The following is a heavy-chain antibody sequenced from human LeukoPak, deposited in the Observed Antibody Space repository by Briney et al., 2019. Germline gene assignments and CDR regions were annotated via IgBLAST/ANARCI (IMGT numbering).Heavy chain of an antibody. V-gene: IGHV3-9*01. CDR1: GFTFNDYA. CDR3: AKDRDSSGFAPYFDY. CDR2: IGWNSHII. J-gene: IGHJ4*02. D-gene: IGHD3-22*01. Sequence: PGGSLRLSCAASGFTFNDYAMHWVRHAQGKGLEWVSGIGWNSHIIGYEDSVKGRFTISRDNARNSLSLQMNSLRAEDTAFYYCAKDRDSSGFAPYFDYWGQGILVTVSS.